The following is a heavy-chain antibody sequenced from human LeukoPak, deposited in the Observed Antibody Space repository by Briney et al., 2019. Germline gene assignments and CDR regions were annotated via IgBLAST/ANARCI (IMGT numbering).Heavy chain of an antibody. CDR2: INSDGSST. J-gene: IGHJ6*03. CDR1: GFTFSSYW. D-gene: IGHD2-15*01. Sequence: GGSLRLSCAASGFTFSSYWMHWVRQAPGKGLVWVSRINSDGSSTNYADSVKGRFTISRDNAKNSLFLQMNSLRAEDTAVYYCARVLRYCSGGNCYSGGLGYMDVWGKGATVTISS. V-gene: IGHV3-74*01. CDR3: ARVLRYCSGGNCYSGGLGYMDV.